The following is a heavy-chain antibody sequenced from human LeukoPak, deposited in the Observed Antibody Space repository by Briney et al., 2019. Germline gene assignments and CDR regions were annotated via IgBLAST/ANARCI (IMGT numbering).Heavy chain of an antibody. CDR3: ARDSSSWSHAFDI. D-gene: IGHD6-13*01. V-gene: IGHV4-34*01. J-gene: IGHJ3*02. Sequence: SETLSLTCAVYGGSFSGYYWSWIRQPPGKGLEWIGEINHSGSTNYNPSLKSRVTISVDTSKNQFSLKLSSVTAADTAVYYCARDSSSWSHAFDIWAKGQWSPSLQ. CDR1: GGSFSGYY. CDR2: INHSGST.